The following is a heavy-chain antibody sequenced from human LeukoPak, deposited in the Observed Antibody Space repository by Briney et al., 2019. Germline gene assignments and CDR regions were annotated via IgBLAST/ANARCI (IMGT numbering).Heavy chain of an antibody. CDR1: GGSISTTTNS. Sequence: PSETLSLTCNVSGGSISTTTNSWGWAWIRQRPTKGLEWIGSIYYGGSPYYTSSLKSRVTISVDTSKNQFSLKLSSVTAADTAVYYCATTSCSGGSCYRGELNWFDPWGQGTLVTVSS. CDR2: IYYGGSP. V-gene: IGHV4-39*01. D-gene: IGHD2-15*01. J-gene: IGHJ5*02. CDR3: ATTSCSGGSCYRGELNWFDP.